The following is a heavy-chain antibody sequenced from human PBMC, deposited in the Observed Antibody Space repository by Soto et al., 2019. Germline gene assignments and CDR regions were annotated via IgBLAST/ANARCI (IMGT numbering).Heavy chain of an antibody. CDR1: GFTFSSYA. D-gene: IGHD5-18*01. Sequence: QVQLVESGGGVVQPGRSLRLSCAASGFTFSSYAMHWVRQAPGKGLEWVAVISYDGSNKYYADSVKGRFTISRDNSKNTLYLQMNSLRAEDTAVYYCATTSGYSPGDDVWGQGTLVTVSS. CDR3: ATTSGYSPGDDV. J-gene: IGHJ4*02. V-gene: IGHV3-30-3*01. CDR2: ISYDGSNK.